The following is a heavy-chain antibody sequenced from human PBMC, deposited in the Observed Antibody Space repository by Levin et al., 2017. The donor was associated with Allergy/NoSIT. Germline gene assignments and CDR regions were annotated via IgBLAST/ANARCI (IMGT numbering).Heavy chain of an antibody. D-gene: IGHD2-15*01. J-gene: IGHJ4*02. CDR3: ARDAYCSGGSCYVY. CDR1: GFTFSTYW. V-gene: IGHV3-7*04. Sequence: GASVKVSCAASGFTFSTYWMSWVRQAPGKGLEWVANIKQDGSEKNYVDSVKGRFTISRDNAENSLDLQMNSLGAEDTAVYYCARDAYCSGGSCYVYWGQGTLVTVSS. CDR2: IKQDGSEK.